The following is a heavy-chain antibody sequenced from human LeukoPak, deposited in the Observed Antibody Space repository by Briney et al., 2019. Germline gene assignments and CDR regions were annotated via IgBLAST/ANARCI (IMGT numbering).Heavy chain of an antibody. CDR3: ARGPVVVIAPADY. J-gene: IGHJ4*02. V-gene: IGHV3-21*01. CDR1: GFTFSSYS. Sequence: PGGSLRLSCAASGFTFSSYSMNWVRQAPGKGLEWVSSISSSSSYIYYADSVKGRFTISRDNAKNSLYLQMNSLGAEDTAVYYCARGPVVVIAPADYWGQGTLVTVSS. CDR2: ISSSSSYI. D-gene: IGHD2-21*01.